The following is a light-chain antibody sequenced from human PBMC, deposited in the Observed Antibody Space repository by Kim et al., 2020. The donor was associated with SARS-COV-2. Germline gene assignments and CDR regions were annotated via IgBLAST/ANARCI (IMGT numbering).Light chain of an antibody. CDR2: SNN. Sequence: ELTQPTSASGSPGQRVTISCSGSSSNIGSNTVNWYQHLPGTAPKLLIYSNNQRPSGVPDRFSGSKSGTSASLAISGLQSEDEAAYYCAAWDDSLNGPVFGGGTQLT. CDR1: SSNIGSNT. CDR3: AAWDDSLNGPV. J-gene: IGLJ3*02. V-gene: IGLV1-44*01.